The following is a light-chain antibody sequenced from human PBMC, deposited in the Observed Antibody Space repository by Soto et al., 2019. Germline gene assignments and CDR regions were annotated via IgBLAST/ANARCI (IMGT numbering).Light chain of an antibody. V-gene: IGKV3D-15*01. CDR2: DAS. CDR1: QSVGSN. Sequence: EIVMTQSAATLSVSPGERAPLSCRPSQSVGSNLAWYQQKPCQAPRLLIYDASNRATGIPARFSGSGSGTDFTLTISSLQSEDFAVYYCQQYNKWPTWTFGQGTKVDIK. CDR3: QQYNKWPTWT. J-gene: IGKJ1*01.